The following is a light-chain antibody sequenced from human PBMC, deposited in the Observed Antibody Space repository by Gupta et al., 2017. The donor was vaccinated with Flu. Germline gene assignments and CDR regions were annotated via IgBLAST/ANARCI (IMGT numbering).Light chain of an antibody. CDR2: KVS. V-gene: IGKV2-30*02. CDR3: MQGLRTPYA. CDR1: QSLVHSNGYTY. Sequence: VTLGQPASISCRSSQSLVHSNGYTYLHWFQQRPGQSPRLLIYKVSNRASGVPDRFSGSGSGTDFTLKISRVEADDVGVYYCMQGLRTPYAFGQGTKLEIK. J-gene: IGKJ2*01.